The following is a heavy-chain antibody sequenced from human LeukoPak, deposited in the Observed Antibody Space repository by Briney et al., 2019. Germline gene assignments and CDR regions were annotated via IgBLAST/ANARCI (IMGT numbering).Heavy chain of an antibody. CDR2: ISYDGSDK. CDR3: AKDHMVRGVIALDY. V-gene: IGHV3-30*18. D-gene: IGHD3-10*01. CDR1: GFMFSNFA. J-gene: IGHJ4*02. Sequence: GGSLRLSCAASGFMFSNFAMHWVRQAPGKGLEWVAVISYDGSDKYYADSVKGRFTISRDNSKNTLYLQMNSLRAEDTAVCYCAKDHMVRGVIALDYWGQGTLVTVSS.